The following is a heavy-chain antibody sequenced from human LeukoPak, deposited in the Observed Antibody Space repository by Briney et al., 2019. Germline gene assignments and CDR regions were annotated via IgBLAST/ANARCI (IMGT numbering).Heavy chain of an antibody. V-gene: IGHV1-69*13. Sequence: ASVKVSCKASGGTFSSYAISWVRQAPGQGLEWMGGIIPIFGTANYAQKFQGRVTITADESTSTAYMELSSLRSEDTAVYYCARGQRYGSGSLGWFDPWGQGTLVTVSS. CDR1: GGTFSSYA. CDR2: IIPIFGTA. D-gene: IGHD3-10*01. CDR3: ARGQRYGSGSLGWFDP. J-gene: IGHJ5*02.